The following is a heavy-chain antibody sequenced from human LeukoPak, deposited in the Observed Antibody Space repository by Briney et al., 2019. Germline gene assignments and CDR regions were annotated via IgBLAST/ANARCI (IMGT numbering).Heavy chain of an antibody. J-gene: IGHJ5*02. Sequence: GESLKISCKGSGYSFTSYWIGWVRQMPGKGLEWMGIIYPGDSDTRYSPSFQGQVTISADKSIITAYLQWSSLKASDTAMYYCARTYSSSAEQVGNWFAPWGQGTLVTVSS. CDR3: ARTYSSSAEQVGNWFAP. CDR2: IYPGDSDT. V-gene: IGHV5-51*01. D-gene: IGHD6-6*01. CDR1: GYSFTSYW.